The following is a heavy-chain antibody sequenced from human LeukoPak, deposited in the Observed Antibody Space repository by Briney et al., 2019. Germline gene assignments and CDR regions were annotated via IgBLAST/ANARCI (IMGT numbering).Heavy chain of an antibody. D-gene: IGHD3-10*01. CDR3: ARGPKWFGAVSWFDP. V-gene: IGHV4-34*01. J-gene: IGHJ5*02. CDR2: INHSGST. CDR1: GGSFSGYY. Sequence: SETLSLTCVVSGGSFSGYYWNWIRQPPGKGLEWIGEINHSGSTNYNPSLKSRVTISVDTSKNQFSLKLSSVTAADTAVYYCARGPKWFGAVSWFDPWGQGTLVTVSS.